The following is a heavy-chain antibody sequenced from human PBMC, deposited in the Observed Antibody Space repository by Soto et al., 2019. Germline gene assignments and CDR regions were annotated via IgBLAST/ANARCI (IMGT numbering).Heavy chain of an antibody. V-gene: IGHV3-33*01. D-gene: IGHD3-10*01. Sequence: QVQLVESGGGVVQPGRSLRLSCAASGFTFSSYGMHWVRQAPGKGLEWVAVIWYDGSNKYYADSVKGRFTNSRDNSKNTLYLQMTSLRAEDTAVYYCARDTARAMVRIYYGMDVWGQGTTVTVSS. J-gene: IGHJ6*02. CDR2: IWYDGSNK. CDR1: GFTFSSYG. CDR3: ARDTARAMVRIYYGMDV.